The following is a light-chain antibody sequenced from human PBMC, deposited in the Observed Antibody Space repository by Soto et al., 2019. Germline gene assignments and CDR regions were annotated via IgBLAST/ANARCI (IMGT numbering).Light chain of an antibody. CDR2: YTY. V-gene: IGLV7-46*01. CDR3: FLYQSGDRL. Sequence: QAVVTQEPSLTVSPEGTVTLTCGSSTGGVTSGHYPYWIQQKPGQAPRTLIFYTYDKHSWTPVRFSGSLLGGKAALTLSGAQPEDEADYYCFLYQSGDRLFGGGTKLTVL. CDR1: TGGVTSGHY. J-gene: IGLJ3*02.